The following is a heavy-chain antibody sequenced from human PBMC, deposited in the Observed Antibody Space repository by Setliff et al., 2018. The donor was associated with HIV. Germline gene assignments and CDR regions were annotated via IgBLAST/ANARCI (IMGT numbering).Heavy chain of an antibody. D-gene: IGHD6-13*01. CDR2: VYYTGST. CDR3: ARGGGSSWAYYYYMDV. Sequence: GSLSLSCAASGFTFSSYWMSWVRQAPGQGPEWIGSVYYTGSTYYSLSLNSRVTISVDTSKSQFSLKLSSVTAADTAVYYCARGGGSSWAYYYYMDVWGKGTTVTVSS. V-gene: IGHV4-39*07. CDR1: GFTFSSYW. J-gene: IGHJ6*03.